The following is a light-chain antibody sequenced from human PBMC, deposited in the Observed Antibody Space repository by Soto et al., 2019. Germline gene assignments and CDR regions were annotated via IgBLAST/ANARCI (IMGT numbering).Light chain of an antibody. Sequence: EIALTQSPGILSLSPGEGANISYRASQSIDSGYLAWYQQKPGQAPWLLMYGASSRPTGISDRFSGSGSGTDLTLTISRLEPEDFALYYCQQYGTPPFTFGQGTKLEIK. J-gene: IGKJ2*01. V-gene: IGKV3-20*01. CDR1: QSIDSGY. CDR2: GAS. CDR3: QQYGTPPFT.